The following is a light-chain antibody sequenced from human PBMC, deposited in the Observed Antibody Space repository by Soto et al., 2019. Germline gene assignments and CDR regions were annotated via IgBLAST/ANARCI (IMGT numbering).Light chain of an antibody. CDR2: DAS. J-gene: IGKJ4*01. Sequence: ETVLTQSPATLSLSPGERATLSCRASQSVSRYLAWYQQQPGQPPRLLIYDASNRATGIPARFSGSGSGTDFTLSISSLEPDDFAVYYCQQRRNWLLTFGGGTKVEIK. V-gene: IGKV3-11*01. CDR1: QSVSRY. CDR3: QQRRNWLLT.